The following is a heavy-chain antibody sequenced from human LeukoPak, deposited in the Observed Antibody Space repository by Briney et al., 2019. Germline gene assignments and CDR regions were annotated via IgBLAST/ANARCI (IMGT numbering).Heavy chain of an antibody. V-gene: IGHV3-23*01. Sequence: GGSLRLSCAASGVTLSTYAMSWARQAPGKGLEWVSAISGSGGSTYYADSVKGRFTISRDNSKNTLYLQMNSLRAEDTAVYYCARVLQWLTTFDYWGQGTLVTVSS. J-gene: IGHJ4*02. CDR2: ISGSGGST. CDR1: GVTLSTYA. CDR3: ARVLQWLTTFDY. D-gene: IGHD6-19*01.